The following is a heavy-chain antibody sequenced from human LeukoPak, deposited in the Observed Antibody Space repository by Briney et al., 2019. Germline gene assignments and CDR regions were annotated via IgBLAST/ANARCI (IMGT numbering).Heavy chain of an antibody. D-gene: IGHD6-19*01. V-gene: IGHV1-69*04. J-gene: IGHJ6*03. Sequence: SVKVSCKASGGTFSSYAISWVRQSPGQGLAWMGRIIPILGIANYAQKFQGRVTITADKSTSTAYMELSSLRSEDTAVYYCARDLSVAGTLYYYYMDVWGKGTTVTVSS. CDR1: GGTFSSYA. CDR2: IIPILGIA. CDR3: ARDLSVAGTLYYYYMDV.